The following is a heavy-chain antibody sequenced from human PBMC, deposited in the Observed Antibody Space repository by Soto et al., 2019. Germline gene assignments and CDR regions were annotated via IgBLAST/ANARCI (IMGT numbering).Heavy chain of an antibody. Sequence: GGSLRLSCATSGFTFSSYAMSWVRQAPGKGLEWVSAISGSGGSTYYADSVKGRFTISRDNSKNTLYLQMNSLRAEDTAVYYCAKGIAVAGNVDYFDYWGQGTLVTVSS. V-gene: IGHV3-23*01. CDR1: GFTFSSYA. J-gene: IGHJ4*02. D-gene: IGHD6-19*01. CDR3: AKGIAVAGNVDYFDY. CDR2: ISGSGGST.